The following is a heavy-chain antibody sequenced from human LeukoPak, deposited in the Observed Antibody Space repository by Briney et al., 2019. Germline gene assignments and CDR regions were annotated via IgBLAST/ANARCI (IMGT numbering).Heavy chain of an antibody. CDR3: AKDSEWFGDPWYMDV. Sequence: GGSLRLSCAASGFTFSSYEMNWVRQAPGKGLEWVAFIRYDGSNKYYADSVKGRFTISRDNSKNTLYLQMNSLRAEDTAVYYCAKDSEWFGDPWYMDVWGKGTTVTISS. CDR2: IRYDGSNK. J-gene: IGHJ6*03. D-gene: IGHD3-10*01. V-gene: IGHV3-30*02. CDR1: GFTFSSYE.